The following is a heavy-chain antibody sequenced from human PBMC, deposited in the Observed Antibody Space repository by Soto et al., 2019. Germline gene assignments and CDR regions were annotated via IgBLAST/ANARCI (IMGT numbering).Heavy chain of an antibody. J-gene: IGHJ6*02. Sequence: QEQLVESGGGVVQPGRSLRLSCAASGFTFSSFGMHWVRQAPGKGLEWVAVISYDGRNKYYADSVKGRFTISRDNSKNTLYLQMNSLRSEDTAVYYCAREPVATSLDYYYGMDVWGQGTTVTVSS. V-gene: IGHV3-30*03. CDR3: AREPVATSLDYYYGMDV. CDR1: GFTFSSFG. CDR2: ISYDGRNK. D-gene: IGHD5-12*01.